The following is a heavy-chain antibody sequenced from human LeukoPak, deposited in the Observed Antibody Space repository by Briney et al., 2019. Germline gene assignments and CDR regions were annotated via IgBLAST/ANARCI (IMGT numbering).Heavy chain of an antibody. V-gene: IGHV1-46*01. CDR3: ARETPLAVAGNFCDAFDI. Sequence: ASGKVSCKAFGYTFTRYYIHWVRQAPGQGFEWMGIITPSGGSTSYAQKFQGRVTMTRDTSTNTVYMGLRSLRSEDTAVYYCARETPLAVAGNFCDAFDIWGQGTMVTVSS. CDR2: ITPSGGST. D-gene: IGHD6-19*01. J-gene: IGHJ3*02. CDR1: GYTFTRYY.